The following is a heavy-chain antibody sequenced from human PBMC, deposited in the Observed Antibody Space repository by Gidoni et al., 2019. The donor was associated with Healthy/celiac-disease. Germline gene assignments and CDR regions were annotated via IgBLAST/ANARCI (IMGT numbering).Heavy chain of an antibody. Sequence: QVQLQESGPGLVKPSETLSLTCTVPGGSISSYYWSWIRQPPGKGLEWIGYIYYSGSTNYNPSLKSRVTISVDTSKNQFSLKLSSVTAADTAVYYCARGGYSSSWSKYYYYYGMDVWGQGTTVTVSS. V-gene: IGHV4-59*08. D-gene: IGHD6-13*01. CDR2: IYYSGST. CDR3: ARGGYSSSWSKYYYYYGMDV. CDR1: GGSISSYY. J-gene: IGHJ6*02.